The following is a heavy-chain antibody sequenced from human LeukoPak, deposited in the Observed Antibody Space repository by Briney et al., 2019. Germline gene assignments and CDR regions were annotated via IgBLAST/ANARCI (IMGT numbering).Heavy chain of an antibody. CDR1: GFTFSSYA. V-gene: IGHV3-30-3*01. D-gene: IGHD3-3*01. CDR3: ARDFYDFWSGDRSDYYYYGMDV. CDR2: ISYDGSNK. J-gene: IGHJ6*02. Sequence: GGSLRLSCAASGFTFSSYAMHWVRQAPGKGLEWVAVISYDGSNKYYADSVKGRFTISRDNSKNTLYLQMNSLRAEDTAVYYCARDFYDFWSGDRSDYYYYGMDVWGQGTTVTVSS.